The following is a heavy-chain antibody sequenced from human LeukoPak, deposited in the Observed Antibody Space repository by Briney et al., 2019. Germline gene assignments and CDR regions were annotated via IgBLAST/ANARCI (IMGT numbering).Heavy chain of an antibody. V-gene: IGHV3-23*01. CDR1: GFTVSSNY. D-gene: IGHD2-2*01. CDR2: ISGSGGST. Sequence: GGSLRLSCAASGFTVSSNYMSWVRQAPGKGLEWVSAISGSGGSTYYADSVKGRFTISRDNSKNTLYLQMNSLRAEDTAVYYCANANLGYCSSTSCAQDYWGQGTLVTVSS. CDR3: ANANLGYCSSTSCAQDY. J-gene: IGHJ4*02.